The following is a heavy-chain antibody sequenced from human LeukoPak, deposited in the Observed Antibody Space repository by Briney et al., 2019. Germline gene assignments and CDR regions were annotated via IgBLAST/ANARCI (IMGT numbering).Heavy chain of an antibody. CDR2: IYYSGTI. V-gene: IGHV4-39*07. CDR1: GGSITSNRNY. Sequence: PSETLSLTCIVSGGSITSNRNYWGWIRQPPGKGLEWIASIYYSGTIYSNGSLKSRVTISVETSKNQFSLKLSSVTAADTAMYYCARVRAAAVPYYFDYWGRGTLVTVSS. D-gene: IGHD6-13*01. CDR3: ARVRAAAVPYYFDY. J-gene: IGHJ4*02.